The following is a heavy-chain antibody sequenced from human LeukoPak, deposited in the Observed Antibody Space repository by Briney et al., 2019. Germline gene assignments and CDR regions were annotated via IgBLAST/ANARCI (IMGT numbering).Heavy chain of an antibody. CDR3: ARDIRAVGVTLYFDY. Sequence: GGSLRLSCAASGFTFSDYYMSWIRQAPGRGLEWLSYIIGVGDDIHYADSVKGRFTISRDNAKNSLYLQMSSLRAEDTAMYYCARDIRAVGVTLYFDYWGQGILVTVSS. CDR2: IIGVGDDI. D-gene: IGHD1-26*01. CDR1: GFTFSDYY. J-gene: IGHJ4*02. V-gene: IGHV3-11*01.